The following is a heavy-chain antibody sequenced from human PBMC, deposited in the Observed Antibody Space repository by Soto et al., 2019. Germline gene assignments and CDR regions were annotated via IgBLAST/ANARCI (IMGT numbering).Heavy chain of an antibody. D-gene: IGHD3-3*01. CDR2: ISWDGGSR. CDR1: GFTFDDYT. V-gene: IGHV3-43*01. Sequence: EVQLVESGGVVVQPGGSLRLSCAASGFTFDDYTMHWVRQAPGKGLEWVSLISWDGGSRYYADSVKGRFTISRDNSKNSLYLQMNSLRTEDTALYYCAKDKSNDFWSGYYSGMDVWGQGTTVTVSS. CDR3: AKDKSNDFWSGYYSGMDV. J-gene: IGHJ6*02.